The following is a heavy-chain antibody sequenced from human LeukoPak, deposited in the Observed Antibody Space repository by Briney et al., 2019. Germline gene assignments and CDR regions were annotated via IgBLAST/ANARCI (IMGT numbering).Heavy chain of an antibody. CDR1: GFTFRKHY. CDR2: IGASGSTI. J-gene: IGHJ6*02. Sequence: GGSLRLSCAASGFTFRKHYMSWIQQAPGRGPEWVAYIGASGSTIYYRDSVDGRFTISRDNAKNSLHLQMNSLRAEDTAAYYCAKDLREWYYDPNGNYFSYGMVVWGPGTTVVVSS. V-gene: IGHV3-11*01. CDR3: AKDLREWYYDPNGNYFSYGMVV. D-gene: IGHD3-22*01.